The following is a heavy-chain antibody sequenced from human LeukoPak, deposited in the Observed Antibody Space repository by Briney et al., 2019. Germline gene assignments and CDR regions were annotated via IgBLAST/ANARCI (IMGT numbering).Heavy chain of an antibody. V-gene: IGHV3-23*01. Sequence: PGGSLRLPCAASEFTFSSYAMTWVRQAPGKGLEWVSAITGSGGSTYYADSVEGRFTISRDNFKNMLYLQMDSLRAEDTALYYCAKNSPRYCGGDCPLDSWGQGTLVTVSS. CDR3: AKNSPRYCGGDCPLDS. J-gene: IGHJ4*02. CDR2: ITGSGGST. CDR1: EFTFSSYA. D-gene: IGHD2-21*02.